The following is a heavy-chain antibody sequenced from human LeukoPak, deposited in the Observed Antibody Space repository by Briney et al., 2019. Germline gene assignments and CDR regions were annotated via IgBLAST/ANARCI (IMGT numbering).Heavy chain of an antibody. CDR2: IHHSGST. CDR1: GYSISSGYY. V-gene: IGHV4-38-2*02. Sequence: SETLSLTCIVSGYSISSGYYWGWIRQPPGKGLEWIGNIHHSGSTYYNPSLKSRVTISVDTSKNQLSLKLSSVTAADTAVYYCARYLAAAGTGDYWGQGTLVTVSS. CDR3: ARYLAAAGTGDY. J-gene: IGHJ4*02. D-gene: IGHD6-13*01.